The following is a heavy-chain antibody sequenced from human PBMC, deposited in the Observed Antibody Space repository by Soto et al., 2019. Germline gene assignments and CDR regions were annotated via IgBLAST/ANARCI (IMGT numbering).Heavy chain of an antibody. V-gene: IGHV4-59*01. CDR1: GASISNYH. Sequence: QVQLQESGPGLVKPSETLSLTCTVSGASISNYHWSWIRQPPGKGLEWIGYIYDSGGTKYNPSLKSRVTISVDTSKNQFSLKLSSVTAADTAVYYCARRHYYFYYMDVWGKGTTVTVSS. J-gene: IGHJ6*03. CDR3: ARRHYYFYYMDV. CDR2: IYDSGGT.